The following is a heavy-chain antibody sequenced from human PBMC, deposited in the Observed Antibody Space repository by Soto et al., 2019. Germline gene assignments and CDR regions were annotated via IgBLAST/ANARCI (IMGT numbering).Heavy chain of an antibody. V-gene: IGHV3-7*01. CDR2: IKQDGGET. CDR1: GFPFGNFW. Sequence: GGSLRLSCEASGFPFGNFWMLWVRQALGKGLEWVANIKQDGGETNYVDSVKGRFTISRDNARSSLYLQMNTLRAEDTAVYYCARDLGVALATLTLDYWGQGTLVTVSS. D-gene: IGHD2-15*01. CDR3: ARDLGVALATLTLDY. J-gene: IGHJ4*02.